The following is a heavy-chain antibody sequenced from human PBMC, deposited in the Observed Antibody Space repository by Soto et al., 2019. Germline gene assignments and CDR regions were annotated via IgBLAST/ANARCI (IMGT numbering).Heavy chain of an antibody. CDR1: GFSFSGYY. Sequence: SESLSLTCAVSGFSFSGYYLSWIRQPPGKGLEWIGEINHSGSTNYNPSLKSRVTISVDTSKNQFSLKLSSVTAADTAVYYCARVRYYYGSGSFDLFDYWGQG. V-gene: IGHV4-34*01. CDR3: ARVRYYYGSGSFDLFDY. D-gene: IGHD3-10*01. CDR2: INHSGST. J-gene: IGHJ4*02.